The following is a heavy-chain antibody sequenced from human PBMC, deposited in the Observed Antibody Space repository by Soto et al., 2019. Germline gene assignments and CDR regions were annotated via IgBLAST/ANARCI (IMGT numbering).Heavy chain of an antibody. CDR2: IYYSGST. CDR3: ARVGSSGYPFDY. CDR1: GGSISGYY. Sequence: SETLSLTCTVSGGSISGYYWSWIRQPPGKGLEWIGYIYYSGSTNYNPSLKSRVTISVDTSKNQFSLKLSSVTAADTAVYYCARVGSSGYPFDYWGQGTLVTVSS. V-gene: IGHV4-59*01. D-gene: IGHD3-22*01. J-gene: IGHJ4*02.